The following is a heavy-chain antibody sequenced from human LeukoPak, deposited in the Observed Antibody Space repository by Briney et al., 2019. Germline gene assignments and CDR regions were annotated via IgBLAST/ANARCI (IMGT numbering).Heavy chain of an antibody. D-gene: IGHD3-3*01. CDR1: GFTFSSYV. CDR2: ISGSGGST. J-gene: IGHJ4*02. Sequence: GGSLRLSCAASGFTFSSYVMSWVRQAPGKGLEWVSAISGSGGSTYYADSVKGRFTISRDNSKNTLYLQMNSLRAEDTAVYYCAKSYDFWSGYYTAYWGQGTLVTVSS. CDR3: AKSYDFWSGYYTAY. V-gene: IGHV3-23*01.